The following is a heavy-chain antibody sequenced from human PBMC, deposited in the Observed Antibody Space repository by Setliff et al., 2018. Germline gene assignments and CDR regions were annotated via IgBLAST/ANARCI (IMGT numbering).Heavy chain of an antibody. D-gene: IGHD3-10*01. J-gene: IGHJ4*02. CDR3: AKGRGEMDS. CDR1: GDSMSFSY. CDR2: IYYSGST. V-gene: IGHV4-59*01. Sequence: SETLSLTCSVSGDSMSFSYWSWIRQPPVKGLEWTGYIYYSGSTDSHPSLKSRVSISIDTSKNQFSLNVRSVTAADTAIYYCAKGRGEMDSWGQGILVTVSS.